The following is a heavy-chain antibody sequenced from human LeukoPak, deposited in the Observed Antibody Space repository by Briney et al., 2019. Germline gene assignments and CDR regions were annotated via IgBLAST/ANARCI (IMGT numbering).Heavy chain of an antibody. Sequence: ASVKVSCKASGYTFTSYYMHWVRQAPGQGLEWMGIINPSGGSTSYAQKFQGRVTMTRDMSTSTVYMELSSLRSEDTAVYYCARRGVVVPAARTSEYYYYYYYMDVWGKGTTVTVSS. CDR1: GYTFTSYY. D-gene: IGHD2-2*01. J-gene: IGHJ6*03. CDR2: INPSGGST. V-gene: IGHV1-46*01. CDR3: ARRGVVVPAARTSEYYYYYYYMDV.